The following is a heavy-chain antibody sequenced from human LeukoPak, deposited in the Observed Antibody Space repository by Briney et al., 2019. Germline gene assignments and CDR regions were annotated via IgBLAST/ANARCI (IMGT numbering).Heavy chain of an antibody. CDR1: SGSLGSYY. CDR3: AREYSSSSGKALDY. Sequence: SETLSLTCTVSSGSLGSYYWNWLRQPAGKGLEWIGHIYTSGSTNYNPSLKSRVTMSVDTSQNHLSLKLNSVTAADTAFYYCAREYSSSSGKALDYWGQGTLVTVSS. J-gene: IGHJ4*02. V-gene: IGHV4-4*07. D-gene: IGHD6-6*01. CDR2: IYTSGST.